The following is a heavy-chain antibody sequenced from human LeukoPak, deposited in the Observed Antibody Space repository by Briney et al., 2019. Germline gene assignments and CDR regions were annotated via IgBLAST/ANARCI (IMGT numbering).Heavy chain of an antibody. V-gene: IGHV1-2*02. CDR3: ARVYSSGWPIDY. D-gene: IGHD6-19*01. J-gene: IGHJ4*02. CDR2: INPNSGGT. CDR1: GYTFTGYY. Sequence: GGSVKVSCKASGYTFTGYYMHWVRQAPGQGLEWMGWINPNSGGTNYAQKFQGRVTMTRDTSISTAYMELSRLRFDDTAVYYCARVYSSGWPIDYWGQGTLVTASS.